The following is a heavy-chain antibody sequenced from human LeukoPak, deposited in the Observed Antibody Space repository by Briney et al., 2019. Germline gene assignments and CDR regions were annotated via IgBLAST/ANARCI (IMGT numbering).Heavy chain of an antibody. J-gene: IGHJ4*02. V-gene: IGHV4-30-2*01. Sequence: SETLSLTCAVSGGSISSGGYSWSWIRQPPGKGLEWIGYIYHSGSTYYNPSLKSRVTISVDRSKNQFSLKLSSVTAADTAVYYCARHSYYGSGSYYGHWGQGTLVTVSS. D-gene: IGHD3-10*01. CDR3: ARHSYYGSGSYYGH. CDR2: IYHSGST. CDR1: GGSISSGGYS.